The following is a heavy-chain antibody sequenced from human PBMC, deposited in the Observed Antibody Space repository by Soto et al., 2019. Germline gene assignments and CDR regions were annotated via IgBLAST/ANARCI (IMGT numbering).Heavy chain of an antibody. D-gene: IGHD4-17*01. Sequence: ASVKVSCKASGYTFTGYYMHWVRQAPGQGLEWMGWINPNSGGTNYAQKFQGWVTMTRDTSISTAYMELSRLRSDDTAVYYCARDRGYGDSSLDYWGQGTLVTVSS. CDR1: GYTFTGYY. CDR3: ARDRGYGDSSLDY. CDR2: INPNSGGT. V-gene: IGHV1-2*04. J-gene: IGHJ4*02.